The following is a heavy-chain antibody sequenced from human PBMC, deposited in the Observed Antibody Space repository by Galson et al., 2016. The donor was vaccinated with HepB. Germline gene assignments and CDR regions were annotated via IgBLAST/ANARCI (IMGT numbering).Heavy chain of an antibody. CDR3: ARDRSGWELPGGY. CDR1: GFTFITYG. V-gene: IGHV3-33*01. Sequence: SLRLSCAASGFTFITYGMHWVRQAPGKGLEWVALIWSDGSNKYYADSVKGRFTISRDNSKNTLYLQMNSLRAEDTAVYYCARDRSGWELPGGYWGQGTLVTVAS. CDR2: IWSDGSNK. D-gene: IGHD1-26*01. J-gene: IGHJ4*02.